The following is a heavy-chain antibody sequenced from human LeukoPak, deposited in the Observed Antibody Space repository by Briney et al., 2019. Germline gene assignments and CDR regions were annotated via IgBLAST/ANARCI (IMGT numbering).Heavy chain of an antibody. J-gene: IGHJ4*02. Sequence: ASVKVSCKPSAYTFTGYFMHWVRQAPGQGPEWMGWINPNSGAASDAQKFEGRVTLTTGTSISPAYMERSRLRSDDTALCHCVGRNPDCSGGYCPFDYWGQGTLVTVSS. V-gene: IGHV1-2*02. CDR1: AYTFTGYF. CDR2: INPNSGAA. D-gene: IGHD2-15*01. CDR3: VGRNPDCSGGYCPFDY.